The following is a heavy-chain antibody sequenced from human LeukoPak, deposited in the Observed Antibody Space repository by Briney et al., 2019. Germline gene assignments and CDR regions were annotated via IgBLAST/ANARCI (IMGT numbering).Heavy chain of an antibody. CDR1: GYSFTNYW. CDR3: ATSVETTRGYYFDY. Sequence: GESLKISCKVSGYSFTNYWIGWVRQMPGKGLEWMGIIYPGDSDTRYSPSFQGQVIISADKSISTAYLQWSSLKASDTALYYCATSVETTRGYYFDYWGEGTLVTVSA. V-gene: IGHV5-51*01. CDR2: IYPGDSDT. J-gene: IGHJ4*02. D-gene: IGHD1-26*01.